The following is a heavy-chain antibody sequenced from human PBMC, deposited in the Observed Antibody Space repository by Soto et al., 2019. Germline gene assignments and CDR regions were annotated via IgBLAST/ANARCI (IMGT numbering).Heavy chain of an antibody. J-gene: IGHJ4*02. D-gene: IGHD3-10*02. CDR2: IYYSVST. CDR3: ARMFGELLQH. CDR1: GGSISSGGYY. V-gene: IGHV4-31*03. Sequence: QVQLQESGPGLVKPSQTLSLTCTVSGGSISSGGYYWSWIRQHPGKGLEWIGYIYYSVSTYYNPYLKSRVTISVDTSKNHFSLKLSSVTAADTAVYYCARMFGELLQHWGQGTLVTVSS.